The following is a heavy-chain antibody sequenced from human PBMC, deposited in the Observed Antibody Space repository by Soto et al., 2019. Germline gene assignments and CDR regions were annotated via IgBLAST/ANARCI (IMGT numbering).Heavy chain of an antibody. CDR3: ARGLYYYGSGSYWFDY. Sequence: KQSPTLSLTCAVYGGSFSGYYWSWIRQPPGKGLEWIGEINHSGSTNYNPSLKSRVTISVDTSKNQFSLKLSSVTAADTAVYYCARGLYYYGSGSYWFDYWGQGTLVTVSS. CDR1: GGSFSGYY. V-gene: IGHV4-34*01. D-gene: IGHD3-10*01. CDR2: INHSGST. J-gene: IGHJ4*02.